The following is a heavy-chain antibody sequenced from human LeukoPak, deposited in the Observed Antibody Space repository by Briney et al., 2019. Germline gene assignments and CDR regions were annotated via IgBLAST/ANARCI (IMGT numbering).Heavy chain of an antibody. Sequence: GRSLRLSCAASGFTFSSYAMNWVRQAPGKGLEWVAVISYDGSNKYYADSVKGRFTISRDNSKKTLYLQMNSLRVEDTAVYYCAKDRHKVAAWYYFDYWGQGTLVTVSS. CDR2: ISYDGSNK. V-gene: IGHV3-30-3*01. J-gene: IGHJ4*02. CDR3: AKDRHKVAAWYYFDY. D-gene: IGHD2-15*01. CDR1: GFTFSSYA.